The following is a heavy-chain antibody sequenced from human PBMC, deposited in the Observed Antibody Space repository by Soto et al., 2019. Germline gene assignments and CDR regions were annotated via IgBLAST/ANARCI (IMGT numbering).Heavy chain of an antibody. CDR1: GGSISTYH. V-gene: IGHV4-59*08. Sequence: SETLSLTCTVSGGSISTYHLSWIRQPPGAGLEWIGYIFYSGSTDYNPSLKSRVTISVDTSKNQFSLKLSSVTAADTAVYYCARLLAGSSNWFDPWGQGTLVTVSS. CDR3: ARLLAGSSNWFDP. D-gene: IGHD6-19*01. CDR2: IFYSGST. J-gene: IGHJ5*02.